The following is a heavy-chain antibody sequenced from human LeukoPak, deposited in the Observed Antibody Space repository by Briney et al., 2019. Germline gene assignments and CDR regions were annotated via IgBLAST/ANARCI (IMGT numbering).Heavy chain of an antibody. Sequence: GASVKVSCKASGYTFTGYYMHWVRQAPGQGLEWMGWINPNSGGTNYAQKFQGRVTMTRDTSISTAYMELSRLRSDDTAVYYCARDGPYGSTTNCYPAYWGQGTLVTVSS. V-gene: IGHV1-2*02. J-gene: IGHJ4*02. D-gene: IGHD2-2*01. CDR2: INPNSGGT. CDR3: ARDGPYGSTTNCYPAY. CDR1: GYTFTGYY.